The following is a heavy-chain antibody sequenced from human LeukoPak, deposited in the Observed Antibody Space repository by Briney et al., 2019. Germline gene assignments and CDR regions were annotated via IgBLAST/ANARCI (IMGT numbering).Heavy chain of an antibody. J-gene: IGHJ4*02. CDR3: ARPLSWFGELLFGGGYYFDY. CDR2: ISAYKGNT. V-gene: IGHV1-18*04. D-gene: IGHD3-10*01. CDR1: GYTFTSYG. Sequence: ASVKVSCKASGYTFTSYGISWVRQAPGQGLEWMGWISAYKGNTNYAQKLQGRVTMTTDTSTSTAYMELRSLRSDDTAVYYCARPLSWFGELLFGGGYYFDYWGQGTLVTVSS.